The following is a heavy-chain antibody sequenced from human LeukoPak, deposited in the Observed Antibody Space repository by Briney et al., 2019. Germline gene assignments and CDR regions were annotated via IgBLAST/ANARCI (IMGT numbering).Heavy chain of an antibody. Sequence: GASVKVSCKASGYTITNNYMHWVRQAPGQVLEWMGLINPDGGNTNYAQNFQGRATLTRDTSTSTVYMELSSLRSEDTAIYYCARIRDGYNDAYDIWGQGTVVTVP. CDR2: INPDGGNT. CDR3: ARIRDGYNDAYDI. J-gene: IGHJ3*02. D-gene: IGHD5-24*01. V-gene: IGHV1-46*01. CDR1: GYTITNNY.